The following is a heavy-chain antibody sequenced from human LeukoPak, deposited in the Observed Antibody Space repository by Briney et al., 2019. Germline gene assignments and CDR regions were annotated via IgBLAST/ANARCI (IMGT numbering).Heavy chain of an antibody. J-gene: IGHJ4*02. D-gene: IGHD2-2*01. Sequence: GGSLRLSCAASGFTFSSYSMNWVRQAPGKGLEWVSYISSSSSTIYYADSVKGRFTISRDNAKNSLYLQMNSLRAEDTAVYYCAREGGYCSSTSCSSFDYWGQGTLVTVSS. CDR1: GFTFSSYS. CDR3: AREGGYCSSTSCSSFDY. CDR2: ISSSSSTI. V-gene: IGHV3-48*04.